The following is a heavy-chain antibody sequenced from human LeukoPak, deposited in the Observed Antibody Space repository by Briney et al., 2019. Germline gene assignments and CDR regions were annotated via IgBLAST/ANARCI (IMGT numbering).Heavy chain of an antibody. CDR2: INHSGST. J-gene: IGHJ4*02. Sequence: SEALSLTCAVYGGSFSGYYWSWIRQPPGKGLEWIGEINHSGSTNYNPSLKSRVTISVDTSKSQFSLKLNSMTAADTAVYYCARGAHTYYDNAPDDYWGQGTLVTVSS. CDR3: ARGAHTYYDNAPDDY. CDR1: GGSFSGYY. D-gene: IGHD3-22*01. V-gene: IGHV4-34*01.